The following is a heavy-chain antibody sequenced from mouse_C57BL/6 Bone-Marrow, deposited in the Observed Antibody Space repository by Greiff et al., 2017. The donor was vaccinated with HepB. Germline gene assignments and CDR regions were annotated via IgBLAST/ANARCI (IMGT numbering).Heavy chain of an antibody. D-gene: IGHD1-1*01. CDR2: IDPSDSYT. CDR3: ASAPLYYGSSSLYYAMDY. J-gene: IGHJ4*01. V-gene: IGHV1-69*01. CDR1: GYTFTSYW. Sequence: QVQLQQPGAELVMPGASVKLSCKASGYTFTSYWMHWVKQRPGQGLEWIGEIDPSDSYTNYNQKFKGKSTLTVDKSSSTAYMQLSSLTSEDSAVYYCASAPLYYGSSSLYYAMDYWGQGTSVTVSS.